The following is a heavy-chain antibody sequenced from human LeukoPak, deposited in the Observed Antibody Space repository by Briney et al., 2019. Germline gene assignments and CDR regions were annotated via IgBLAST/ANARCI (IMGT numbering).Heavy chain of an antibody. V-gene: IGHV4-39*01. D-gene: IGHD3-3*01. CDR2: IYYSGST. Sequence: SETLSLTCTVSGGSISSSSYYWGLIRQPPGKGLEWIGTIYYSGSTYYNPSLKSRVTISVDTSKNQFSLKLSSVTAADTAVYYCAGRFLEWLLDYWGQGTLVTVSS. CDR1: GGSISSSSYY. CDR3: AGRFLEWLLDY. J-gene: IGHJ4*02.